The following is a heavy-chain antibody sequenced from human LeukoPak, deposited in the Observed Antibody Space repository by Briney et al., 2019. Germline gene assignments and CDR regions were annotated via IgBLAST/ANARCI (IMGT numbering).Heavy chain of an antibody. CDR3: ARDSRTTTAFDI. CDR1: GGSISSYY. Sequence: SQTLSLTCTVSGGSISSYYWSWIRQPPGKGLEWIGYVYYSGSTNYNPSLKSRVTISVDTSKNQFSLRLSSVTAADTAIYHCARDSRTTTAFDIWGQGTMVTVSS. CDR2: VYYSGST. V-gene: IGHV4-59*01. J-gene: IGHJ3*02. D-gene: IGHD1-1*01.